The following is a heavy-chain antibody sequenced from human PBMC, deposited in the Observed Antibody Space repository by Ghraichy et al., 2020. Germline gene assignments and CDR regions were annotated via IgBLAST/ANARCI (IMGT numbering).Heavy chain of an antibody. Sequence: GGSLRLSCAASGSSIGDSFISWIRRAPGKKLEWLGFISPSSTHTAYAESVQGRFTIFRDNSKNSVFLKMDSLRVEDTAVYYCARGQRGVVTVYDDWGQGTLVTVSA. CDR3: ARGQRGVVTVYDD. V-gene: IGHV3-11*05. CDR2: ISPSSTHT. J-gene: IGHJ4*02. D-gene: IGHD2-21*02. CDR1: GSSIGDSF.